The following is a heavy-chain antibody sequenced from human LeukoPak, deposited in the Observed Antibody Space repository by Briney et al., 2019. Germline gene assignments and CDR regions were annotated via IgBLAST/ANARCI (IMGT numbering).Heavy chain of an antibody. CDR2: ISYDGSNK. Sequence: GRSLRLSCAASRFTFSSYGMHWVRQAPGKGLEWVAVISYDGSNKYYADSVKGRFTVSRDSSENTLYLQMNSLRAEDTAVYYCAKEGRDGFNYDYWGQGTLVTVSS. J-gene: IGHJ4*02. CDR3: AKEGRDGFNYDY. V-gene: IGHV3-30*18. D-gene: IGHD5-24*01. CDR1: RFTFSSYG.